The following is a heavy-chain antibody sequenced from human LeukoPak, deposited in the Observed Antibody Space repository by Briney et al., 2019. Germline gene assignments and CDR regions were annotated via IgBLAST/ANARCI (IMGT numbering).Heavy chain of an antibody. Sequence: ASVNVSCKASGYTFTAYFLHWVRQAPGQGLEWMGWINTKSGGTKYAPRFQGRLTMTRDTSMNTAYVEVTGLTYDDTAVYFCVRDRRHGDEGFGDHWGQGTLVAVSS. J-gene: IGHJ4*02. CDR2: INTKSGGT. V-gene: IGHV1-2*02. D-gene: IGHD3-10*01. CDR1: GYTFTAYF. CDR3: VRDRRHGDEGFGDH.